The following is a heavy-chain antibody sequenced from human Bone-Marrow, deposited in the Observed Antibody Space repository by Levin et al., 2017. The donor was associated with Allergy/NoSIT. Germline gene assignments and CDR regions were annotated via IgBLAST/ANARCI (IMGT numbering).Heavy chain of an antibody. CDR3: ARIPHKTISGVDILYGMDV. Sequence: NSSETLSLTCSVSGSSISRGYYWGWIRQPPGKGLEWIGGMYHRGNTNDNPSLKSRVIISVDTSKNQFSLRLRSVTAADTAIYYCARIPHKTISGVDILYGMDVWGQGTTVTVSS. V-gene: IGHV4-38-2*02. D-gene: IGHD3-3*01. CDR2: MYHRGNT. CDR1: GSSISRGYY. J-gene: IGHJ6*02.